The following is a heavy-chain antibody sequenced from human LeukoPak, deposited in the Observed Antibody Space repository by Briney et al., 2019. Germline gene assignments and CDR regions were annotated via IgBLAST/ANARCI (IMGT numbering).Heavy chain of an antibody. CDR2: MNPNSGNT. J-gene: IGHJ6*03. CDR3: ARGPPATHTYYYYYMDV. V-gene: IGHV1-8*03. Sequence: ASVKVSCKASGYTFTSYDINLVRQATGQGLEWMGRMNPNSGNTGYAQKFQGRVTITRNTSISTAYMELSSLRSEDTAVYYCARGPPATHTYYYYYMDVWGKGTTVTVSS. CDR1: GYTFTSYD. D-gene: IGHD1-26*01.